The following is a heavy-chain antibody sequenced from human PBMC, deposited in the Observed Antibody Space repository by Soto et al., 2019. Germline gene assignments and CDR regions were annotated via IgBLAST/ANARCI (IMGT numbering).Heavy chain of an antibody. CDR2: IIPIFGTA. D-gene: IGHD6-13*01. CDR1: GGTFSSYA. V-gene: IGHV1-69*13. CDR3: ARVINQFAAAGINWFDP. Sequence: SVKVSCKASGGTFSSYAISWVRQAPGQGLEWMGGIIPIFGTANYAQKFQGRVTITADESTSTAYMELSSLRSEDTAVYYCARVINQFAAAGINWFDPWGQGTLVTVSS. J-gene: IGHJ5*02.